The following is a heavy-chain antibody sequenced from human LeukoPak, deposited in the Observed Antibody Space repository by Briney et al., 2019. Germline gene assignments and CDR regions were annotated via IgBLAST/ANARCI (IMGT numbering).Heavy chain of an antibody. CDR2: ISYDGSNK. J-gene: IGHJ3*02. CDR1: GFTFSSYG. Sequence: GGSLRLSCAASGFTFSSYGMHWVRQAPAKGREWVAVISYDGSNKYYADSVKGRFTISRDNSKNTLYLQMNSLRAEDTAVYYCAKNAPDDYGDAFDIWGQGTMVTVSS. D-gene: IGHD4-17*01. CDR3: AKNAPDDYGDAFDI. V-gene: IGHV3-30*18.